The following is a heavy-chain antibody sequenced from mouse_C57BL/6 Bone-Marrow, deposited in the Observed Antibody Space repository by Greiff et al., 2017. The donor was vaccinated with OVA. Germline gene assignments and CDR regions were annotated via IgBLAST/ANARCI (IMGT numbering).Heavy chain of an antibody. J-gene: IGHJ2*01. Sequence: VQLQQPGAELVMPGASVKLSCKASGYTFTSYWMHWVKQRPGQGLEWIGEIDPSDSYTNYNQKFKGKSTLTVDKSSSTAYMQLSSLTSEDSAVYYCAREGYGSRDYWGQGTTLTVSS. D-gene: IGHD1-1*01. CDR3: AREGYGSRDY. V-gene: IGHV1-69*01. CDR1: GYTFTSYW. CDR2: IDPSDSYT.